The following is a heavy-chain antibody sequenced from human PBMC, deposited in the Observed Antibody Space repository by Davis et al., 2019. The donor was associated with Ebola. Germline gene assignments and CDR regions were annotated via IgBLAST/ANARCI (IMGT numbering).Heavy chain of an antibody. CDR3: ARERRWFGELAIDY. J-gene: IGHJ4*02. CDR2: MNPNSGNT. Sequence: AASVKVSCKASGYTFTSYDINWVRQATGQGLEWMGWMNPNSGNTGYAQKFQGRVTITRDTSASTAYMELSSLRSEDTAVYYCARERRWFGELAIDYWGQGTLVTVSS. V-gene: IGHV1-8*01. CDR1: GYTFTSYD. D-gene: IGHD3-10*01.